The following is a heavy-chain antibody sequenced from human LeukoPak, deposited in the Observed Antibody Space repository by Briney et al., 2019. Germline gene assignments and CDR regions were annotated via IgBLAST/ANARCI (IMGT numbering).Heavy chain of an antibody. J-gene: IGHJ4*02. D-gene: IGHD3-22*01. CDR1: GFTFSNYW. V-gene: IGHV3-7*01. CDR3: ARGEEYDSSPLFGY. CDR2: IKKEGSEK. Sequence: GGSLRLSCAASGFTFSNYWMSWVRQAPGKGLEWVANIKKEGSEKYYVDSVKGRFTISRDNAKNSLYLQMNSLRAEDTAVYYCARGEEYDSSPLFGYWGQGTLVTVSS.